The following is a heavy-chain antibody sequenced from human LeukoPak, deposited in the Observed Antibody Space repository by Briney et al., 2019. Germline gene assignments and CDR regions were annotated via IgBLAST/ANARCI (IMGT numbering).Heavy chain of an antibody. CDR3: AREKYYYDSSGYYRWFDP. CDR1: GFTFSSYE. Sequence: GGSLRLSCAASGFTFSSYEMNWVRQAPGKGLEWVSYISSSGSTIYYADSVKGRFTISRDNAKNSLYLQMNSLRAEDTDVYYCAREKYYYDSSGYYRWFDPWGQGTLVTVSS. CDR2: ISSSGSTI. V-gene: IGHV3-48*03. D-gene: IGHD3-22*01. J-gene: IGHJ5*02.